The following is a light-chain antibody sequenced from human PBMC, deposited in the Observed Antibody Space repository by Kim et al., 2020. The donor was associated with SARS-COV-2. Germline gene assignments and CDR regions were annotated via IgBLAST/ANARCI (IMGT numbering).Light chain of an antibody. CDR2: SDN. V-gene: IGLV1-44*01. CDR3: ATWDDSLNGYWV. CDR1: SSNIGSYT. Sequence: RVTISCSGSSSNIGSYTVNWQQQCPGTLPKLLTYSDNQRPSGVPDRFSGSRSGTSGYLAIGGLQSEDEADYYCATWDDSLNGYWVFGGGTQLTVL. J-gene: IGLJ3*02.